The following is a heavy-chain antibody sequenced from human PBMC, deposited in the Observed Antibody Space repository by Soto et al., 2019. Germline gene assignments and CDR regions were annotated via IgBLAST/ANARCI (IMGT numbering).Heavy chain of an antibody. J-gene: IGHJ6*02. Sequence: GGSLRLSCAASGFTFSTHGMHWVRQAPGKGLEWLAVISYEGNTKYADSVEGRFTMSRDNSKSTLYLQMTSLRDDDTATYYCARDIIRQGDHGDGGMDVWGQGTTVTVSS. CDR3: ARDIIRQGDHGDGGMDV. CDR1: GFTFSTHG. D-gene: IGHD4-17*01. V-gene: IGHV3-30-3*01. CDR2: ISYEGNTK.